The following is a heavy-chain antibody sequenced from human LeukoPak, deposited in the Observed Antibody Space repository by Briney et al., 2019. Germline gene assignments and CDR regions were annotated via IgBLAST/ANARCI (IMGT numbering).Heavy chain of an antibody. CDR3: ARSGSSWSFDL. J-gene: IGHJ2*01. CDR2: IYYSGST. Sequence: SETLSLTCAASGVSIKSYSWSWIRQPPGKGLEWIGYIYYSGSTNYNPSLKSRVTISVDTSKNQLFLNQISVTGAERDVYSCARSGSSWSFDLWGRGTLVTVSP. V-gene: IGHV4-59*12. CDR1: GVSIKSYS. D-gene: IGHD3-10*01.